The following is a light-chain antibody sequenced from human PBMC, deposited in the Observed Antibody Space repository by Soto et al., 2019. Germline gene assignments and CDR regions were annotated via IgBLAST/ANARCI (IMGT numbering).Light chain of an antibody. Sequence: EIVLTQSPATLSLSPGERATLSCRASQRVNNYLAWYQQKPGQAPRLLIYDTSNRATGIPARFSGSGSGTDFTLTIGSLEPEDFAIYYCQQRSNWPLITFGQGTRLEIK. CDR2: DTS. CDR1: QRVNNY. J-gene: IGKJ5*01. CDR3: QQRSNWPLIT. V-gene: IGKV3-11*01.